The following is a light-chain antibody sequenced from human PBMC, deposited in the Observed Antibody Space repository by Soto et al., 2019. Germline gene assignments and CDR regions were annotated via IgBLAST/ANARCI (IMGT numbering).Light chain of an antibody. J-gene: IGLJ3*02. CDR2: NNN. Sequence: QSVLTQPPSASGTPGQRISISCSGRPANIGSNIVAWYQHLPGTAPKLLIYNNNQRPSGVPDRFFGSKSGSSASLAISGLQHDDESHYYCAAWEDTLNGLVFGGGTKLTVL. CDR1: PANIGSNI. V-gene: IGLV1-44*01. CDR3: AAWEDTLNGLV.